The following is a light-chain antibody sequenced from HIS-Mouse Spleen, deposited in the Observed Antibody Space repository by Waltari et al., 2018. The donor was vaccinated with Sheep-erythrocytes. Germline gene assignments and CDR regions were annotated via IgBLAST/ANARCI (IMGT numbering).Light chain of an antibody. CDR2: DAS. V-gene: IGKV3-11*01. Sequence: EIVLTQSPATLSFSPGEIATLSCRASQSVSSYLAWYQQKPGQAPRLLIYDASNRATGIPARFSGSGSGTDFTLTISSLEPEDFAVYYCQQRSNWYTFGQGTKLEIK. CDR3: QQRSNWYT. J-gene: IGKJ2*01. CDR1: QSVSSY.